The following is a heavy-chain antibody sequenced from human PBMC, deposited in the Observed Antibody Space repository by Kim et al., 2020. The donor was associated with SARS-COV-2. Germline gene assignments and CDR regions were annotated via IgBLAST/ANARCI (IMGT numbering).Heavy chain of an antibody. Sequence: SETLSLTCSVSDGSLTSRDYYWGWIRQPPGKGLEYIGAVFYGGTTHYNPSLRGRVIISVDTSKNQFSLNVNSVTATYTAVYYCARYQSGTMFASWGRGTLVTVS. V-gene: IGHV4-39*01. CDR1: DGSLTSRDYY. D-gene: IGHD1-1*01. CDR3: ARYQSGTMFAS. J-gene: IGHJ4*02. CDR2: VFYGGTT.